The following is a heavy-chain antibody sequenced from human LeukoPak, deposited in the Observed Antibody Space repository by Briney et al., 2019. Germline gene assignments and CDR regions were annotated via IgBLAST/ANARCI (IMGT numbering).Heavy chain of an antibody. J-gene: IGHJ4*02. D-gene: IGHD6-19*01. CDR1: GFTFSSYA. V-gene: IGHV3-30-3*01. CDR2: ISYDGSNK. CDR3: ARDLEGNIAVAGTASIDY. Sequence: PGGSLRLSCAASGFTFSSYAMHWVRQAPGKGLEWVAVISYDGSNKYYADSVKGRFTISRDNSKNTLYLQMNSLRAEDTAVYYCARDLEGNIAVAGTASIDYWGQGTLVTVSS.